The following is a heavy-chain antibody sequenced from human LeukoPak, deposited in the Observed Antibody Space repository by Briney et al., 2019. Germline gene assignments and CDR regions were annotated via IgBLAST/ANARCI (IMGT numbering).Heavy chain of an antibody. D-gene: IGHD3-22*01. CDR1: GYTFTSYY. CDR2: INPSGGST. CDR3: ARSRNYYDSSGYYGPFDY. J-gene: IGHJ4*02. Sequence: GASVKVSCKASGYTFTSYYMHWVRQAPGQGLEWMGIINPSGGSTSYAQKFQGRVTMTRDTSTSTVYMELSSLRSEDTAVYYCARSRNYYDSSGYYGPFDYWGQGTLVTASS. V-gene: IGHV1-46*01.